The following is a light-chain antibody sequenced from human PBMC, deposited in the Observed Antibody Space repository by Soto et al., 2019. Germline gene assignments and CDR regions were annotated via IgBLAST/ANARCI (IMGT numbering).Light chain of an antibody. CDR3: QQYDNLPYT. Sequence: DIQMTQSPSSLSASVGDRVTITCQASQDIAKYLSWHQQKPGKPPRLLIYDASNLETGVRSRFSASGSGTDFAFTISSLQPEDIATYDCQQYDNLPYTFGQGTKLDI. CDR2: DAS. J-gene: IGKJ2*01. CDR1: QDIAKY. V-gene: IGKV1-33*01.